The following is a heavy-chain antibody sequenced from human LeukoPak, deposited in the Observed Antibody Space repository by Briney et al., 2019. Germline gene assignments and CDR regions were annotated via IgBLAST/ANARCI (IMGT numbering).Heavy chain of an antibody. CDR1: GGTFSSYA. D-gene: IGHD2-15*01. CDR3: ARDRGYCSGGSCGRYHYGMDV. CDR2: IIPIFGTA. V-gene: IGHV1-69*06. Sequence: SVKVSCKASGGTFSSYAISWVRQAPGQGLEWMGGIIPIFGTANYAQKFQGRVTITADKSTSTAYMELSSLRSEDTAVYYCARDRGYCSGGSCGRYHYGMDVWGKGTTVTVSS. J-gene: IGHJ6*04.